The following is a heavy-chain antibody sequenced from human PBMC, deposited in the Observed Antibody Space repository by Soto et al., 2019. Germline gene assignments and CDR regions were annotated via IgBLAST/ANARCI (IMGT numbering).Heavy chain of an antibody. D-gene: IGHD2-8*01. V-gene: IGHV4-59*01. J-gene: IGHJ6*03. CDR1: GGSISSYY. Sequence: SETLSLTCTVSGGSISSYYWSWIRQPPGKGLEWIGYIYYSGSTNYNPSLKSRVTISVDTSKNQFSLKLSSVTAADTAVYYRAKMGGGMVYAIPGGFYYMDVWGKGTTVTVSS. CDR2: IYYSGST. CDR3: AKMGGGMVYAIPGGFYYMDV.